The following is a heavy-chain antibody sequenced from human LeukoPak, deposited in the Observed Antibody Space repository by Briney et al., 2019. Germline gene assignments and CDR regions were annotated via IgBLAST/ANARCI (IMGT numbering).Heavy chain of an antibody. CDR2: IYTSGST. V-gene: IGHV4-4*07. J-gene: IGHJ4*02. D-gene: IGHD1-1*01. Sequence: SETLSLTCTVSGGSISSYYGSWIRQPAGKGLEWIGRIYTSGSTNYNPPLKSRVTMSVDTSKNQFSLKLSSVTAADTAVYYCARDGNWNDAGVRYDYWGQGTLVTVSS. CDR1: GGSISSYY. CDR3: ARDGNWNDAGVRYDY.